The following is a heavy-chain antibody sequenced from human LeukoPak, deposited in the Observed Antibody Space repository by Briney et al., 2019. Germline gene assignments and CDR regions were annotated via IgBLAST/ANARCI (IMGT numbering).Heavy chain of an antibody. Sequence: PGGSLRLSCAASGFTFSAFAMTWVRQAPGKGLERVSTITDDGYNTYSADSVKGRITFSRDNSKNTLSLQLRSLRAEDTAVYYCAKDLSYTSGASDHWGQGTLVTVSS. CDR1: GFTFSAFA. J-gene: IGHJ4*02. D-gene: IGHD6-19*01. CDR2: ITDDGYNT. V-gene: IGHV3-23*01. CDR3: AKDLSYTSGASDH.